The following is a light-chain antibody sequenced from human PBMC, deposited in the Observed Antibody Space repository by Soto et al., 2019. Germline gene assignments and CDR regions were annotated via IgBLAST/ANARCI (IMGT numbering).Light chain of an antibody. J-gene: IGKJ1*01. CDR2: GAS. V-gene: IGKV3D-15*01. Sequence: EIVLTQSPATLSLSPGERATLSCRASQSVSSYLAWYQQKPGQAPRLLIYGASSRATGIPVRFSGSGSGTEFTLTISSLQSEDFAVYYCQQYNDWAFGQGTTGDIK. CDR3: QQYNDWA. CDR1: QSVSSY.